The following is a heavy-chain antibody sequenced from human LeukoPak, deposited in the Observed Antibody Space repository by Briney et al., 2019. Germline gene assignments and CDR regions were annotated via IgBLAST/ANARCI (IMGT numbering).Heavy chain of an antibody. CDR3: ARGGLLYSSGWGTTLGRYYYYMDV. V-gene: IGHV4-4*07. CDR1: GGSISNYY. J-gene: IGHJ6*03. CDR2: IYTSGST. Sequence: SETLSLTCTVSGGSISNYYWSWIRQPAGKGLEWIGRIYTSGSTNYNPSLKSRVTISVDKSKNQFSLKLSSVTAADTAVYYCARGGLLYSSGWGTTLGRYYYYMDVWGKGTTVTVSS. D-gene: IGHD6-19*01.